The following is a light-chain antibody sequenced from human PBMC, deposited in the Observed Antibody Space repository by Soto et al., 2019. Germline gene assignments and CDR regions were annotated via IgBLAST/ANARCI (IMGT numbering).Light chain of an antibody. V-gene: IGKV3-20*01. CDR3: QQYGSAPPIT. CDR2: GAS. J-gene: IGKJ5*01. Sequence: EIMLTQSPVTLSLSPGERATLSCRASQSVSSSYLAWYQQKPGQAPRLLIYGASSRTAGIPDRFSGSGSGTDFTLTISRLEPEDFAVYYCQQYGSAPPITFGQGTRLENK. CDR1: QSVSSSY.